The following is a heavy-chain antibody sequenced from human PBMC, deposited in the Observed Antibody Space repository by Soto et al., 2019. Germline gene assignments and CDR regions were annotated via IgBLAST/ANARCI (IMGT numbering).Heavy chain of an antibody. D-gene: IGHD6-13*01. CDR3: ARGSNIHTIAELFDAFDI. CDR2: MNPNSGNT. Sequence: GASVKVSCKDSGYTFTSYDINWVRQATGQGLEWMGWMNPNSGNTGYAQRFQGRVTMTRNTSISTAYMELSSLRSEDTAVYYCARGSNIHTIAELFDAFDIWGQGTTVTVSS. CDR1: GYTFTSYD. V-gene: IGHV1-8*01. J-gene: IGHJ3*02.